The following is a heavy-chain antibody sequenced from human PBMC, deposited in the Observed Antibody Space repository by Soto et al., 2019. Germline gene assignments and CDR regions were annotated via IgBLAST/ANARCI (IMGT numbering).Heavy chain of an antibody. D-gene: IGHD2-15*01. CDR1: GGTFSSYA. CDR2: IIPIFGTA. V-gene: IGHV1-69*06. CDR3: ARRGCSGGRCKHFYYYYGMDV. Sequence: QVQLVQSGAEVKKPGSSVKVSCKASGGTFSSYAISWVRQAPGQGLEWMGGIIPIFGTANYAQKFQGRVTITADKSTSTAYMELSSRRSEDTAVYYCARRGCSGGRCKHFYYYYGMDVWGQGTTVTVSS. J-gene: IGHJ6*02.